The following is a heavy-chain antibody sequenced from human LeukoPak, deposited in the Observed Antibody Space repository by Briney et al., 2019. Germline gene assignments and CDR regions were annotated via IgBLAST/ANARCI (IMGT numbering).Heavy chain of an antibody. CDR1: GGSISRYY. CDR2: IYYSGST. Sequence: SETLSLTCTVSGGSISRYYWSWIRQPPGKGLEWIGYIYYSGSTNYNPSLKSRVTISVDTSKNQFSLKLSSVTAADTAVYYCARVQDATYYYDSSGDDAFDIWGQGTMVTVSS. V-gene: IGHV4-59*01. CDR3: ARVQDATYYYDSSGDDAFDI. D-gene: IGHD3-22*01. J-gene: IGHJ3*02.